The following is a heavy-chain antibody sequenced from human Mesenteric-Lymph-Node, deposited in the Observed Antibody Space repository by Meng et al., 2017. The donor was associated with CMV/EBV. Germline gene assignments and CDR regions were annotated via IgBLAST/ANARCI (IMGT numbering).Heavy chain of an antibody. Sequence: GGFLRLSCAASGFTFSSYGMHWVRQAPGKGLEWVAFIRYDGSNKYYADSVKGRFTISRDNSKNTLYLQMNSLRAEDTAVYYCAKGDSGSYPWAYYYGMDVWGQGTTVTVSS. V-gene: IGHV3-30*02. CDR2: IRYDGSNK. CDR1: GFTFSSYG. D-gene: IGHD3-10*01. CDR3: AKGDSGSYPWAYYYGMDV. J-gene: IGHJ6*02.